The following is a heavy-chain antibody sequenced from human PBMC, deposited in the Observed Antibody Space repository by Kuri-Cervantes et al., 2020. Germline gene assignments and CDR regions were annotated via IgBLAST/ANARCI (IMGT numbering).Heavy chain of an antibody. CDR2: ST. Sequence: GSLRLSCTVSGGSISSFFLSWVRQPPGKALEWIGSTNYNPSLKSRVTGSKDTSKNQLSLKLTAVTAADTAVYYCARGWTGAFPRVYYYYYYMDVWGKGTTVTVSS. CDR1: GGSISSFF. D-gene: IGHD1-26*01. J-gene: IGHJ6*03. V-gene: IGHV4-59*01. CDR3: ARGWTGAFPRVYYYYYYMDV.